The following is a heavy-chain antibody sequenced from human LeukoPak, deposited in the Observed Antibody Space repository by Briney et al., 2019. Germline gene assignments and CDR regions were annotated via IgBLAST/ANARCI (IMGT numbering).Heavy chain of an antibody. J-gene: IGHJ4*02. Sequence: SETLSLTCTVSVGSVSSSDYYWGWIRQPPGDRLEWIGTIYYNGDTHYNPSLPSRVIISVDTSKNQFSLKLTSVTAPDTDVYYSARTVGTHRFDYWGQGILVTVSS. CDR2: IYYNGDT. D-gene: IGHD4-23*01. V-gene: IGHV4-39*01. CDR3: ARTVGTHRFDY. CDR1: VGSVSSSDYY.